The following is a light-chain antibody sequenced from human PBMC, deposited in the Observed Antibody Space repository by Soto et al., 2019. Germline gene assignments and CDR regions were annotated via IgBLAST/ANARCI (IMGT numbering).Light chain of an antibody. CDR2: GAS. Sequence: EIVLTQSPGTLSLSPGERATLSCRASQSVGSYLAWYQQKPGQAPRLLIYGASSRATGIAHRFSGSGSGTDFTLTISRLEPEDFAVYDCQHYDMSHLFTFGPGTKVDIK. V-gene: IGKV3-20*01. CDR1: QSVGSY. CDR3: QHYDMSHLFT. J-gene: IGKJ3*01.